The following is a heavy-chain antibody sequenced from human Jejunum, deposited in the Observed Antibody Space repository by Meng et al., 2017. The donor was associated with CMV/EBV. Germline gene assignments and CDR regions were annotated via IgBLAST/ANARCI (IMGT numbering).Heavy chain of an antibody. D-gene: IGHD4-11*01. CDR1: GGSMTSNNYH. V-gene: IGHV4-39*07. Sequence: SGGSMTSNNYHWGWIRHSPGKGLEWIGSIHHTGSTYYNPSLKRRLTISVDTSNNQFSLKLTSVTVADTAVYYCTRVDTGTTFLHDFWGQGTLVTVSS. CDR3: TRVDTGTTFLHDF. CDR2: IHHTGST. J-gene: IGHJ4*02.